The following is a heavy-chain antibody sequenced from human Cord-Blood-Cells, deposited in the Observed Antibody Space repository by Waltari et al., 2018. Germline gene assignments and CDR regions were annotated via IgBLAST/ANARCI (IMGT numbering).Heavy chain of an antibody. V-gene: IGHV1-8*03. D-gene: IGHD2-15*01. Sequence: QVQLVQSGAEVKKPGASVKVSCKASGYTFPSYAIHWVRKATGQGLEWMGWKNPNSGNTGYAQKFQGRVTITRNTSISTAYMELSSLRSEDTAVYYCARGGYCSGGSCYWFDPWGQGTLVTVSS. J-gene: IGHJ5*02. CDR3: ARGGYCSGGSCYWFDP. CDR1: GYTFPSYA. CDR2: KNPNSGNT.